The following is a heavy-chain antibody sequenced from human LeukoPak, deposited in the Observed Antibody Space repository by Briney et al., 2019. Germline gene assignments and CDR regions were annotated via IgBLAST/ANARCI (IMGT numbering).Heavy chain of an antibody. CDR3: ARDLRGQWLVMDV. D-gene: IGHD6-19*01. J-gene: IGHJ6*02. Sequence: PGGSLRLSCAASGFALSSYSMNWVRQAPGKGLEWVSSISSSSSYIYYADSVKGRFTISRDNAKNSLYLQMNSLRAEDTAVYYCARDLRGQWLVMDVWGQGTTVTVSS. CDR2: ISSSSSYI. V-gene: IGHV3-21*01. CDR1: GFALSSYS.